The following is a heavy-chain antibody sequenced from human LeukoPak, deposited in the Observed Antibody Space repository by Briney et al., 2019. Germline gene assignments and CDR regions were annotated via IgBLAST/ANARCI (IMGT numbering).Heavy chain of an antibody. D-gene: IGHD3-10*01. CDR2: ISGSGGST. V-gene: IGHV3-23*01. CDR1: GFTFSSYA. CDR3: ARDRAYYYGSGSSDDY. J-gene: IGHJ4*02. Sequence: GGSLRLSCAASGFTFSSYAMSWVRQAPGKGLEWVSAISGSGGSTYYADSVKGRFTISRDNSKNTLYLQMNSLRAEDTAVYYCARDRAYYYGSGSSDDYWGQGTLVTVSS.